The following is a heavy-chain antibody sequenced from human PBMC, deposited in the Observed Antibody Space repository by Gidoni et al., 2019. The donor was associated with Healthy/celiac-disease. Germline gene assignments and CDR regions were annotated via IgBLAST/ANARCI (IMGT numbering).Heavy chain of an antibody. CDR1: GGSISSSSYY. CDR3: ARLNYYYGMDV. Sequence: QLQLQESGPGLVKPSETLSLTCTVSGGSISSSSYYWGWLRQPPGKGLEWIGSIYYSGSTYYNPSLKSRVTISVDTSKSQFSLKLSSVTAADTAVYYCARLNYYYGMDVWGQGTTVTVSS. CDR2: IYYSGST. J-gene: IGHJ6*02. V-gene: IGHV4-39*01.